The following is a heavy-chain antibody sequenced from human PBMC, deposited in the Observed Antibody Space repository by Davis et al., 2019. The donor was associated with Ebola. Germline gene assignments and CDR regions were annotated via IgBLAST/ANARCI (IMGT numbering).Heavy chain of an antibody. CDR3: ARDYEW. D-gene: IGHD2-8*01. J-gene: IGHJ4*02. CDR2: INPHNGNT. V-gene: IGHV1-18*04. Sequence: ASVKVSCKASGYTFTSYGITWVRQAPGQGLEWMGWINPHNGNTNYAQNVQGRVTMTTDTSTSTAYMEVGSLRSDDTAVYYCARDYEWWGQGTLVTVSS. CDR1: GYTFTSYG.